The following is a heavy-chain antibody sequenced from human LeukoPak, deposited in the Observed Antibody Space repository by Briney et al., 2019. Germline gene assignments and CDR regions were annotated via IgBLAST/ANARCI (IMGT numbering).Heavy chain of an antibody. Sequence: GGSLRLPCAASGFTFHDYAMHWVRQAPGKGLEGVSGISWYSGSIGYADSVKGRFTISRDNAKNSLYLQMNCLRAEDMALYYCAKDISSSWSGGGFMDVWGKGTTVTVSS. J-gene: IGHJ6*03. V-gene: IGHV3-9*03. CDR3: AKDISSSWSGGGFMDV. D-gene: IGHD6-13*01. CDR2: ISWYSGSI. CDR1: GFTFHDYA.